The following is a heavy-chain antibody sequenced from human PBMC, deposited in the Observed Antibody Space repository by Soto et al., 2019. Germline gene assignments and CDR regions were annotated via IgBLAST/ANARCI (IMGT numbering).Heavy chain of an antibody. V-gene: IGHV4-39*01. CDR2: IFYAGNT. D-gene: IGHD6-13*01. CDR3: ARQAAAPGIDLWFDP. J-gene: IGHJ5*02. Sequence: QLQLQESGPGLVKPSETLSLTCNVSGGSISRSHSYWAWFRQPPGKELEWIANIFYAGNTYYNPSLTSRVTVSVDTSKYQFSLKLDSVTAADTAVYYCARQAAAPGIDLWFDPWGQGTLVTVSS. CDR1: GGSISRSHSY.